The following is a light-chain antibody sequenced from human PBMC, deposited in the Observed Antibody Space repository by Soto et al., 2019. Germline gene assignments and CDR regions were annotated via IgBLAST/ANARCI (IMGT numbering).Light chain of an antibody. CDR1: SSDVGGYNY. J-gene: IGLJ1*01. Sequence: ALTQPRSASGSPGQSVTISCTVTSSDVGGYNYDSWYQLHPGKAPKLMTYGLTNQPSGIPDRFSVSESGNPASMTVPQLQAENEADYYCSSYAGSNNYVFGTWTKVTVL. CDR2: GLT. V-gene: IGLV2-8*01. CDR3: SSYAGSNNYV.